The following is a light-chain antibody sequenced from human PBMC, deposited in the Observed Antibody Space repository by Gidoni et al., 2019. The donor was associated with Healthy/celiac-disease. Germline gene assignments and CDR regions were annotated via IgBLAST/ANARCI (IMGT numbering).Light chain of an antibody. CDR2: AAS. J-gene: IGKJ3*01. CDR3: QQSYSTPGFT. CDR1: QSISSY. Sequence: DIQMTQSPSSLSASVGDRVTITCRASQSISSYLNWYQQKPGKDPKLLIYAASSLQSGVPPRFSGSGSGTDFTLTISSLQPEDFATYYCQQSYSTPGFTFGPGTKVDIK. V-gene: IGKV1-39*01.